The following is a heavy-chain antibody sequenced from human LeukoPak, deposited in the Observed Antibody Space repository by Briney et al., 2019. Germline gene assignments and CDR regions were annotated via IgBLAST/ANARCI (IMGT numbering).Heavy chain of an antibody. Sequence: GASVKVSCKASGYTFTGYYMHWVRQAPGQGLEWMGWINPNSGGTNYAQKLQGRVTMTRDTSISTAYMGLSRLRSDDTALYYWARGSLDIVVVPAALGAYFDYWGQGTLVTVSS. D-gene: IGHD2-2*01. CDR1: GYTFTGYY. CDR2: INPNSGGT. J-gene: IGHJ4*02. V-gene: IGHV1-2*02. CDR3: ARGSLDIVVVPAALGAYFDY.